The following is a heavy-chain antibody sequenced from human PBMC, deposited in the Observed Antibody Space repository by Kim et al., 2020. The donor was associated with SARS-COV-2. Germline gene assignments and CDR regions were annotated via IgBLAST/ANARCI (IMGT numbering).Heavy chain of an antibody. D-gene: IGHD2-15*01. CDR2: IYYSGST. Sequence: SETLSLTCTVSGGSISSCGYYWSWIRQHPGKGLEWIGYIYYSGSTYYNPSLKSRVTISVDTSKNQFFLKLSSVTAADTAVYYCAREALSSGWFDPWGQGTLVTVSS. J-gene: IGHJ5*02. CDR1: GGSISSCGYY. CDR3: AREALSSGWFDP. V-gene: IGHV4-31*03.